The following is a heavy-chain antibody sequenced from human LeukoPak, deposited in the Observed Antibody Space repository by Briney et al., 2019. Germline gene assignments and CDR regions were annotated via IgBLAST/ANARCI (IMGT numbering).Heavy chain of an antibody. D-gene: IGHD3-10*01. CDR2: IKKDGSDK. J-gene: IGHJ6*02. CDR1: GFTFSYFW. Sequence: PGGSLILSCAASGFTFSYFWMTWVRQAPGKGLEWVATIKKDGSDKYYVDSVKGRFTISGDNAMNSLYLQMDSLRAEDTAAYYCAKEVGSGSYNYYYYGVDVWGQGTTVTVSS. V-gene: IGHV3-7*05. CDR3: AKEVGSGSYNYYYYGVDV.